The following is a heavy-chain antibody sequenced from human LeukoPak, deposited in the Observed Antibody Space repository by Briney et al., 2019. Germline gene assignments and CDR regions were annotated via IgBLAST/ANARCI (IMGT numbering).Heavy chain of an antibody. CDR1: GGTSSSYA. D-gene: IGHD6-13*01. CDR2: IIPIFGTA. J-gene: IGHJ4*02. V-gene: IGHV1-69*01. Sequence: GSSVKVSCKASGGTSSSYAISWVRQAPGQGLEWMGGIIPIFGTANYAQKFQGRVTITADESTSTAYMELSSLRSEDTAVYYCALRAYSSSWYLPFDYWGQGTLVTVSS. CDR3: ALRAYSSSWYLPFDY.